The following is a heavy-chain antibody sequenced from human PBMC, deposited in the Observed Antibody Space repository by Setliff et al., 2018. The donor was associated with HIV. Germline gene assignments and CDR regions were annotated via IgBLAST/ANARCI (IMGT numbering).Heavy chain of an antibody. CDR3: ARDRMSSGYTAAFEI. D-gene: IGHD3-22*01. Sequence: SETLSLTCAVYGGSFSDYYWTWIRQPPGKGLEWIGEINDSGNTNYNPSLKSRFTISVDTSKNQFSLNLTSVTAADTAVYYCARDRMSSGYTAAFEIWGQGTVVTVSS. V-gene: IGHV4-34*01. CDR2: INDSGNT. CDR1: GGSFSDYY. J-gene: IGHJ3*02.